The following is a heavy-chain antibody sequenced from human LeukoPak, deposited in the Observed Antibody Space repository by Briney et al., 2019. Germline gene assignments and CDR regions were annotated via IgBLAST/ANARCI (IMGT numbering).Heavy chain of an antibody. D-gene: IGHD6-25*01. J-gene: IGHJ5*02. V-gene: IGHV5-51*01. CDR2: IYPGDSDT. CDR1: GYSFTSYW. Sequence: GESLKISCKGSGYSFTSYWIGWVRQMPGKGLEWMGIIYPGDSDTRYSPSFQGQVTISADKSISTAYLQWSSLKASDTAMYYCARGGDSGGCSQPPPSSVGFDPGGQGTLVTVSS. CDR3: ARGGDSGGCSQPPPSSVGFDP.